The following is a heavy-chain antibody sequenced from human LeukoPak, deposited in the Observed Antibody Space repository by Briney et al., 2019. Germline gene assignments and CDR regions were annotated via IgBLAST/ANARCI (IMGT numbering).Heavy chain of an antibody. CDR2: ISSGSSTI. J-gene: IGHJ3*02. D-gene: IGHD3-9*01. Sequence: GGSLRLSCAGSGFTFSSQSMNWVRQVPGKGLEWISYISSGSSTIHYADSVKGRFTISRDNTKNSLYLQMTSLRAEDTAVYYCAKDISSTIFDAFDIWGQGTMVTVSS. V-gene: IGHV3-48*04. CDR3: AKDISSTIFDAFDI. CDR1: GFTFSSQS.